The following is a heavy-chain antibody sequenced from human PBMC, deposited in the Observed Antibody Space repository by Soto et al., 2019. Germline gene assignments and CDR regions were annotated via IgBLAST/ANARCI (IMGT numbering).Heavy chain of an antibody. V-gene: IGHV1-46*01. CDR1: GYTFTSYY. J-gene: IGHJ5*02. CDR2: INPSGGST. CDR3: ARDGYSYGSEVWFDP. D-gene: IGHD5-18*01. Sequence: QVQLVQSGAEVKKPGASVKVSCKASGYTFTSYYMHWVRQAPGQGLEWMGIINPSGGSTSYAQKFQGRVTMHRDTSTSTVYMELRSLRSEDTAVYYCARDGYSYGSEVWFDPWGQGTLVTVSS.